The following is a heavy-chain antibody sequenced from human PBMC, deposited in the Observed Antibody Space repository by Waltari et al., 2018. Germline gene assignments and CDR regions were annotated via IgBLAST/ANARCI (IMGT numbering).Heavy chain of an antibody. CDR3: ARDQSSYYYDSSGYYGMDV. J-gene: IGHJ6*02. Sequence: QVQLVESGGGVVQPGRSLRLSCAASGFTFSSYAMHWVRQAPGKGLEWVAVISYDGRNKYYADSVKGRFTICRDNSKNTLYLQMNSLRAEDTAVYYCARDQSSYYYDSSGYYGMDVWGQGTTVTVSS. CDR1: GFTFSSYA. D-gene: IGHD3-22*01. V-gene: IGHV3-30*01. CDR2: ISYDGRNK.